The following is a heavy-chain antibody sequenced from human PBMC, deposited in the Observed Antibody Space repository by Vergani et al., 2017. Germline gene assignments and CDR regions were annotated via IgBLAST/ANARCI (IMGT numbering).Heavy chain of an antibody. CDR2: IHYSGDTSYA. CDR1: YGSINNYY. CDR3: AGDTHSWQRADR. Sequence: QVHLQESGPGRVKPSETLSLTCTVSYGSINNYYGNWIRQPPGKGLQWIGSIHYSGDTSYANYNPSLKSRVSISVDASKNQFSLRLTSVTAADTAMYYXAGDTHSWQRADRWGQGIRVTVSS. D-gene: IGHD6-13*01. J-gene: IGHJ5*02. V-gene: IGHV4-59*01.